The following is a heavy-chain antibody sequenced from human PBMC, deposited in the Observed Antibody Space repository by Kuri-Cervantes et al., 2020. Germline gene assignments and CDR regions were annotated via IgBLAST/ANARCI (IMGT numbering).Heavy chain of an antibody. Sequence: ASVKVSCKASVYTFTSYGISWVRQAPGQGLEWMGWISAYNGNTNYAQKLQGRVTMTTDTSTSTAYMELRSLRSDDTAVYYCARDSSGYYSGWFDPWGQGTLVTVSS. V-gene: IGHV1-18*01. J-gene: IGHJ5*02. D-gene: IGHD3-22*01. CDR3: ARDSSGYYSGWFDP. CDR1: VYTFTSYG. CDR2: ISAYNGNT.